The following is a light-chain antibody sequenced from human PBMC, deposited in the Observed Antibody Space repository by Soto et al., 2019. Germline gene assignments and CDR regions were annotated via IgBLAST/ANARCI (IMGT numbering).Light chain of an antibody. CDR3: AAWDDSLRGEV. Sequence: QSVLTQPPSASWTPGQMVTNSCSGGRSNIGSNYVYWYQQLPGTAPKLLISSNNQRPSGVPDRFSGSKSGTSASLAISGLRSEDEADYYCAAWDDSLRGEVFGGGTKLTVL. V-gene: IGLV1-47*01. J-gene: IGLJ3*02. CDR1: RSNIGSNY. CDR2: SNN.